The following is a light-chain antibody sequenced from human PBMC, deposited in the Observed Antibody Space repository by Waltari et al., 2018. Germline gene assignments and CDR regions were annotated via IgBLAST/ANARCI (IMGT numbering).Light chain of an antibody. CDR1: QSVSSN. J-gene: IGKJ3*01. CDR3: QQYNNWPPVT. Sequence: EIVMTQSPATLSVSPGERATLSCRASQSVSSNLAWYQQKPGQAPRLLIYGASTRATGIPARFSGSGSGTECTLTISSLQSEEFAVYYCQQYNNWPPVTFGPGTKVDIK. CDR2: GAS. V-gene: IGKV3-15*01.